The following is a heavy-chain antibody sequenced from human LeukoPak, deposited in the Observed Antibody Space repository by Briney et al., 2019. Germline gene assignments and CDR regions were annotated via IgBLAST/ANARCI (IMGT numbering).Heavy chain of an antibody. J-gene: IGHJ6*03. D-gene: IGHD2-15*01. CDR3: ARDFGYCSGGSCYTRMDV. CDR2: IKEDGGEK. Sequence: GGSLRLSCAASGFTFSSNWMSWVRQAPGKGLEWVSNIKEDGGEKNYVDSLKGRFIISRDNAKNSLYLQMSSLRAEDTAVYYCARDFGYCSGGSCYTRMDVWGKGTTVTVSS. V-gene: IGHV3-7*01. CDR1: GFTFSSNW.